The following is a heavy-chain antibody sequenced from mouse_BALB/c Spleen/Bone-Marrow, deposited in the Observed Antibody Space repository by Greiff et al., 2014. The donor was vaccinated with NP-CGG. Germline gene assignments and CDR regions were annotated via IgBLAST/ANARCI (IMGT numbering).Heavy chain of an antibody. CDR2: VNPYNGGT. J-gene: IGHJ4*01. D-gene: IGHD2-10*01. CDR1: GYTFTDYY. Sequence: EVQLVESGPELVKPGASVKMSCKASGYTFTDYYMDWVKQSHGESFEWIGRVNPYNGGTSYNQKFKGKATLTVDKSSSTAYMELNSLTSEDSAVYYCARSYYGNYYYAMDYWGQGTSVTVSS. V-gene: IGHV1-19*01. CDR3: ARSYYGNYYYAMDY.